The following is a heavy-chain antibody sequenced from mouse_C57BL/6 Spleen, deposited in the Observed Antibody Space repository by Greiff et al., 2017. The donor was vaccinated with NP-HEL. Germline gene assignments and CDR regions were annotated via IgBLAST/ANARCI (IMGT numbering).Heavy chain of an antibody. Sequence: VKLQQPGAELVMPGASVKLSCKASGYTFTSYWMHWVKQRPGQGLEWIGEIDPSDSYTNYNQKFKGKSTLTVDKSSSTAYMQLSSLTSEDSAVYYCARDSHFDYWGQGTTLTVSS. CDR2: IDPSDSYT. J-gene: IGHJ2*01. V-gene: IGHV1-69*01. CDR3: ARDSHFDY. CDR1: GYTFTSYW.